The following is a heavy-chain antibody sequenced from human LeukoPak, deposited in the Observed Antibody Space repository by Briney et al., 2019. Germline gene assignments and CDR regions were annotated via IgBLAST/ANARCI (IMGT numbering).Heavy chain of an antibody. CDR2: INHSGST. V-gene: IGHV4-34*01. J-gene: IGHJ3*02. CDR3: ARDSRYYYDSSGLDDAFDI. Sequence: PSETLSLTCAVYGGSFSGYYWSWIRQPPGKGLEWIGEINHSGSTNYNPSLKSRVTISVDKSKNQFSLKLSSVTTADTAVYYCARDSRYYYDSSGLDDAFDIWGQGTMVTVSS. CDR1: GGSFSGYY. D-gene: IGHD3-22*01.